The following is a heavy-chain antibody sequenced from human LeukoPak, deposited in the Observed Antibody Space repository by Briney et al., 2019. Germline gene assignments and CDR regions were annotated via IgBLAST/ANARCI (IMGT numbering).Heavy chain of an antibody. V-gene: IGHV3-30*02. CDR2: VWCDGRDK. J-gene: IGHJ4*02. D-gene: IGHD5-18*01. CDR3: AKDPYSYGSYFDY. Sequence: QPGGSLRLSCAASGFTFSGCGMHWVRQAPGKGLEWVAFVWCDGRDKYYADSVKGRFTISRDNSKNTLYLQMNSLRAEDTAMYYCAKDPYSYGSYFDYWGQGTLVTVSS. CDR1: GFTFSGCG.